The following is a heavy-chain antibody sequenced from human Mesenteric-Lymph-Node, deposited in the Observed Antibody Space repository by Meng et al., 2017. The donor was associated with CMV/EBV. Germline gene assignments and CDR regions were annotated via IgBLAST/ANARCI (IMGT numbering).Heavy chain of an antibody. CDR3: ARGREITMVRGIIYSFDY. D-gene: IGHD3-10*01. J-gene: IGHJ4*02. CDR2: INHSGST. Sequence: ISSGGYSWSWIRQPPRKGLEWIGEINHSGSTNYNPSLKSRVTISVDTSKNQFSLKLSSVTAADTAVYYCARGREITMVRGIIYSFDYWGQGTLVTVSS. CDR1: ISSGGYS. V-gene: IGHV4-30-2*04.